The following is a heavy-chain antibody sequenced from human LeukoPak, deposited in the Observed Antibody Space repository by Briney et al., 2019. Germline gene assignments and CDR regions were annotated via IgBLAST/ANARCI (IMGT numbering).Heavy chain of an antibody. V-gene: IGHV4-59*12. CDR1: GGSISSYY. CDR3: ARVMAARREDLNWFDP. D-gene: IGHD6-6*01. J-gene: IGHJ5*02. CDR2: IYYSGST. Sequence: PSETLSLTCTVSGGSISSYYWSWIRQPPGKGLEWIGYIYYSGSTNYNPSLKSRVTISVDTSKNQFSLNLTSVNAADTAVYYCARVMAARREDLNWFDPWGQGPLVTVSS.